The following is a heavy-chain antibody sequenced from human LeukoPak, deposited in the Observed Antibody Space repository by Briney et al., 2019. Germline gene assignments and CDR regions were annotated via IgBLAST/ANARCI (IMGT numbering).Heavy chain of an antibody. Sequence: GGSLRLSCAASGFTFSSSWMHWVRQVPGKGLVWVSRISGDGITTNYADSVKGRFTISRDNAKNTVYLQMNSLRAEDTAVYYCARMEVAWGQGTIVTVSS. V-gene: IGHV3-74*01. CDR3: ARMEVA. J-gene: IGHJ3*01. CDR1: GFTFSSSW. D-gene: IGHD3-3*01. CDR2: ISGDGITT.